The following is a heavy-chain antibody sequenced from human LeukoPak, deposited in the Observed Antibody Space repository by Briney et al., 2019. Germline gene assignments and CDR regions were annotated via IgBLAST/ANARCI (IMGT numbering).Heavy chain of an antibody. V-gene: IGHV4-39*07. Sequence: PSETLSLTCTVSGGSISSSSYYWGWIRQPPGKGLEWIGSIYYSGSTYYNPSLKSRVTISVDTSKNQFSLKLSSVTAADTAVYYCARDVYYYDSSGYHLFDYWGQGTLVTVSS. J-gene: IGHJ4*02. CDR3: ARDVYYYDSSGYHLFDY. CDR1: GGSISSSSYY. D-gene: IGHD3-22*01. CDR2: IYYSGST.